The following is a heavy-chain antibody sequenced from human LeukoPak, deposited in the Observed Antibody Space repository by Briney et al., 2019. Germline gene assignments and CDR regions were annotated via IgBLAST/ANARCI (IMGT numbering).Heavy chain of an antibody. CDR1: GGSFSGYY. J-gene: IGHJ4*02. CDR3: ARATHYYDSSGYYDY. V-gene: IGHV4-34*01. Sequence: PSETLSLTCAVYGGSFSGYYWSWIRQPPGKGLEWIGEINHSGSTNYNPSLKSRVTISVDTSKNQFSLKLSSVTAADTAVYYCARATHYYDSSGYYDYWGQGTLVTVSS. CDR2: INHSGST. D-gene: IGHD3-22*01.